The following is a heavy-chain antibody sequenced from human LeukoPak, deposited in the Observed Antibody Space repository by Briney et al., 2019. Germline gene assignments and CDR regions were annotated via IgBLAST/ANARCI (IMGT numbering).Heavy chain of an antibody. CDR3: AKGGGAGAFDI. J-gene: IGHJ3*02. D-gene: IGHD3-3*01. CDR1: GFTFTNYA. V-gene: IGHV3-23*01. CDR2: ISNIGGGT. Sequence: PGGSLRLSCAASGFTFTNYAMSWVRQAPGKGLEWVSSISNIGGGTYYADSVKSRFTISRDNSKNTLYLQMNSLRAEDPAEYYCAKGGGAGAFDIWGQGTMVTVSS.